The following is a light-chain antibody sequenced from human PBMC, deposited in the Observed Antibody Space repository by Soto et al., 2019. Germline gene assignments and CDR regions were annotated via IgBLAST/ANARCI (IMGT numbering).Light chain of an antibody. CDR3: QQHNNWPPWT. CDR2: GAS. J-gene: IGKJ1*01. Sequence: EIVMTQSPATLSVSPGERATLSCRASQSVSSNLAWYQQKRGQAPRLLMYGASTRATGIPDRFRGSGSGTEFTLTISSLQSEDFAVYYCQQHNNWPPWTFGQGTKVEIK. CDR1: QSVSSN. V-gene: IGKV3-15*01.